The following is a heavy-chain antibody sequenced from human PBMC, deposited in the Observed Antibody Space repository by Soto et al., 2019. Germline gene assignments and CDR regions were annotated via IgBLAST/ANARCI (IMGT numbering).Heavy chain of an antibody. J-gene: IGHJ4*02. Sequence: QVQLVQSGAEVKKPGASVKVSCKASGYTFTSYYISWMRQAPGQGLEWMGWISGYNGNTNFAQKLQGRVTMTTDTSTITAYMELRSLRSGDTAVYYCAREGPPRLNWGQGTLVTVSS. CDR1: GYTFTSYY. CDR2: ISGYNGNT. V-gene: IGHV1-18*01. CDR3: AREGPPRLN.